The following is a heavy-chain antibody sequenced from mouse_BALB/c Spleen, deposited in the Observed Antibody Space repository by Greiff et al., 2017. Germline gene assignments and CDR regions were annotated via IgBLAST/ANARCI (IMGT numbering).Heavy chain of an antibody. CDR3: AMITYAMDY. CDR2: ISYDGSN. Sequence: EVQVVESGPGLVKPSQSLSLTCSVTGYSITSGYYWNWIRQFPGNKLEWMGYISYDGSNNYNPSLKNRISITRDTSKNQFFLKLNSVTTEDTATYYCAMITYAMDYWGQGTSVTVSS. J-gene: IGHJ4*01. V-gene: IGHV3-6*02. CDR1: GYSITSGYY. D-gene: IGHD2-4*01.